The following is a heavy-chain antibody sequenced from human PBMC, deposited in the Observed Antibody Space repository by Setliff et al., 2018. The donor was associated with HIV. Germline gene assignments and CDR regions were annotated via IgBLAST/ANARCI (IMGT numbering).Heavy chain of an antibody. CDR2: VYNSGTT. D-gene: IGHD6-13*01. CDR1: GASSSSHY. V-gene: IGHV4-59*11. J-gene: IGHJ4*02. CDR3: ARHHPGGIAAAGLDY. Sequence: PSETLSLTCTVSGASSSSHYWSWIRQPPGKAPEWIGYVYNSGTTKYNPSLKSRVTITVDTSKNQFSLRLNSVTAADTAVYYCARHHPGGIAAAGLDYWGQGTLVTV.